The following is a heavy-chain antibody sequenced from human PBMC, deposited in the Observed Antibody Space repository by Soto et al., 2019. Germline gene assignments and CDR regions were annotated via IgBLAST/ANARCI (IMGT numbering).Heavy chain of an antibody. Sequence: PSETLSLTCTVSGGPISSYYLSWIRQPPGKGLEWIGYIYYSGSTNYNPSLKSRVTISVDTSKNQFSLKLSSVTAADTAVYYCARHSDRSYGTTYYFDYWGQGTLVTVSS. CDR1: GGPISSYY. D-gene: IGHD4-17*01. CDR2: IYYSGST. J-gene: IGHJ4*02. V-gene: IGHV4-59*08. CDR3: ARHSDRSYGTTYYFDY.